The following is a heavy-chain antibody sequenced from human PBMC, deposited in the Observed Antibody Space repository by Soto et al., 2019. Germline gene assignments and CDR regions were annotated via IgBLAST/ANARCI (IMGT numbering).Heavy chain of an antibody. V-gene: IGHV4-30-4*08. J-gene: IGHJ5*02. CDR2: IYYSGST. Sequence: SETLSLTCAVSGGAISGRSNYWGWIRQPPGKGLEWIGYIYYSGSTYYNPSLKSRVTISVDTSKNQFSLKLSSVTAADTAVYYCARERPDGARLDPWGQGTLVTVSS. D-gene: IGHD6-6*01. CDR1: GGAISGRSNY. CDR3: ARERPDGARLDP.